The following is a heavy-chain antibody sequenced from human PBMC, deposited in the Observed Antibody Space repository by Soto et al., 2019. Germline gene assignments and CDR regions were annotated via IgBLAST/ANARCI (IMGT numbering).Heavy chain of an antibody. CDR2: ISRGADDT. J-gene: IGHJ4*02. CDR3: AKDQGSSWYEIDY. V-gene: IGHV3-23*01. CDR1: GFTFHIYP. Sequence: EVQLLESGGGLVQPGGSLRLSCAASGFTFHIYPMTWVRQTPGKGLEWVSTISRGADDTQYADSVKGRFTLTRDDSKKTLYLQLNGLRAEDTAVYYCAKDQGSSWYEIDYWGQGTLVTVSS. D-gene: IGHD6-13*01.